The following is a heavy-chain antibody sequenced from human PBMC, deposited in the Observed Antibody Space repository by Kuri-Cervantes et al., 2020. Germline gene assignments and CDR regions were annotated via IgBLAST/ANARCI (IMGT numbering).Heavy chain of an antibody. CDR2: IYYSGST. D-gene: IGHD5-12*01. J-gene: IGHJ6*02. CDR1: GGSISSYY. CDR3: ARDTIVATTRYGDYYYYYYGMDV. Sequence: SETLSLTCTVSGGSISSYYWSWIRQPPGKGLEWIGYIYYSGSTNYNPSLKSRVTISVDTSKNQFSLKLSSVTAADTAVYYCARDTIVATTRYGDYYYYYYGMDVWGQGTAVTVSS. V-gene: IGHV4-59*01.